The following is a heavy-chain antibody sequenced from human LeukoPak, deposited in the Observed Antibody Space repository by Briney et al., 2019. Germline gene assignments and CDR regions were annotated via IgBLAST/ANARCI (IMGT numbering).Heavy chain of an antibody. D-gene: IGHD2-15*01. J-gene: IGHJ3*02. V-gene: IGHV3-23*01. CDR2: ISGSGGST. CDR1: GFTFSSYA. CDR3: AKESYCSGGSCYSLYDDAFDI. Sequence: GGSLRLSCAASGFTFSSYAMSWVRQAPGKGLEWVSDISGSGGSTYYADSMKGRFTISRDNSKNTLYLQMNSLRAEDTAVYYCAKESYCSGGSCYSLYDDAFDIWGQGTMVTVSS.